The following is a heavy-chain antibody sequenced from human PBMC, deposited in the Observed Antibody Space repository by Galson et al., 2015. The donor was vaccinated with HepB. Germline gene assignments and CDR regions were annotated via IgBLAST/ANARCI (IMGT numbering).Heavy chain of an antibody. CDR3: ATGPSRVGATSAELFDY. J-gene: IGHJ4*02. V-gene: IGHV1-24*01. CDR1: GYTLTELS. Sequence: SVKVSCKVSGYTLTELSMHWVRQAPGKGLEWMGGFDPEDGETIYAQKFQGRVTMTEDTSTDTAYMELSSLRSEDTAVYYCATGPSRVGATSAELFDYWGQGALVTVSS. D-gene: IGHD1-26*01. CDR2: FDPEDGET.